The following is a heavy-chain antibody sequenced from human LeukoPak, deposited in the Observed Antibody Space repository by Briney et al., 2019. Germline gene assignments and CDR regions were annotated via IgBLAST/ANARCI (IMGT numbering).Heavy chain of an antibody. CDR2: TYYRSKWYN. Sequence: SQTLSLTCVISGDSASSNSAAWNWVRQSPSRGLEWLGRTYYRSKWYNNYALSVKSRITIKPDTSKNQFSLQLNSVTPEDTAVYYCARLSSGAGGDFDCWGQGTLVTVSS. CDR3: ARLSSGAGGDFDC. D-gene: IGHD6-19*01. J-gene: IGHJ4*02. V-gene: IGHV6-1*01. CDR1: GDSASSNSAA.